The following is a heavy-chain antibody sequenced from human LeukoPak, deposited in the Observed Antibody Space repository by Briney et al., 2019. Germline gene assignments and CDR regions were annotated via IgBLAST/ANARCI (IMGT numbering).Heavy chain of an antibody. CDR1: GGSVSSYY. D-gene: IGHD2-21*01. CDR3: AREANSPAARYWYFDL. J-gene: IGHJ2*01. V-gene: IGHV4-59*02. CDR2: VYYSGST. Sequence: PSETLSLTCTVSGGSVSSYYWSWMRQSPGKGLEWIGYVYYSGSTNYNPALKSRATISLDTSENQFSLKLSSVTAADTAVYYCAREANSPAARYWYFDLWGRGTQVTVSS.